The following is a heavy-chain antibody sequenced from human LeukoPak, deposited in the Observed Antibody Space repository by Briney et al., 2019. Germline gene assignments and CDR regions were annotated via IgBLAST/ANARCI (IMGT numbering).Heavy chain of an antibody. CDR2: INHSGST. CDR3: ASWRKYYYDSSGYSGPFDI. V-gene: IGHV4-34*01. D-gene: IGHD3-22*01. J-gene: IGHJ3*02. CDR1: GGSFSGYY. Sequence: PSETLSLTCAVYGGSFSGYYWSWIRQPPGKGLEWIGEINHSGSTNYNSSLKSRVTISVDTSKSQFSLKLSSVTAADTAVYYCASWRKYYYDSSGYSGPFDIWGQGTMVTVSS.